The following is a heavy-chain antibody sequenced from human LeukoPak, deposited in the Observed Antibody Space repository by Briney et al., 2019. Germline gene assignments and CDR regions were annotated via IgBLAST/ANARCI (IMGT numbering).Heavy chain of an antibody. D-gene: IGHD3-9*01. CDR3: ATSVRYSDWSFFRLAY. J-gene: IGHJ4*02. CDR2: MNSNSGNT. V-gene: IGHV1-8*01. CDR1: GYTFTSYD. Sequence: ASVKVSCKASGYTFTSYDINWVRQATGQGLEWMGWMNSNSGNTGYAQKFQARVTFTRITSMSTAYMELRSLRSEDTAVYYCATSVRYSDWSFFRLAYWGQGTQVTVSS.